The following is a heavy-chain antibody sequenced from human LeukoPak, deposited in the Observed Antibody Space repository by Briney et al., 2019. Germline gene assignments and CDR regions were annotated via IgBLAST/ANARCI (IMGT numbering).Heavy chain of an antibody. CDR1: GFTFSRYA. D-gene: IGHD4-11*01. V-gene: IGHV3-23*01. CDR3: AKPGIRGPEFTVSLEDPAFDY. J-gene: IGHJ4*02. Sequence: GGSLRLSCAASGFTFSRYAMSWVRQAPGKGLEWVSGISGSGGSTYYADSVKGRFTISRDNSKNTLYLQINSLRAEDTAVYYCAKPGIRGPEFTVSLEDPAFDYWGQGTLVTVSS. CDR2: ISGSGGST.